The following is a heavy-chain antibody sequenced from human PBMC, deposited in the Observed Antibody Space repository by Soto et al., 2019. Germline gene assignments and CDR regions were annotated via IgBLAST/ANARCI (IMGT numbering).Heavy chain of an antibody. J-gene: IGHJ4*02. CDR2: ISGSGGST. V-gene: IGHV3-23*01. D-gene: IGHD6-13*01. CDR3: AKDPEVYSSSHHGFDY. Sequence: PGGSLRLSCAASGFTFSSYAMSWVRQAPGEGLEWVAAISGSGGSTYYADSVKGRFTISRDNSKNTLYLRMNSLRAEDTAVYYCAKDPEVYSSSHHGFDYWGQGTLVTVSS. CDR1: GFTFSSYA.